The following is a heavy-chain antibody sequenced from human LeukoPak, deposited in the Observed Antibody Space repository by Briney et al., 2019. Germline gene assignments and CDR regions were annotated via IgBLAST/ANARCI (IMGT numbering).Heavy chain of an antibody. CDR1: GYTFTGYY. CDR2: ITPHNGGT. J-gene: IGHJ5*02. V-gene: IGHV1-2*02. Sequence: GASVKVSCKASGYTFTGYYIHWVRQAPGQGLEWMGWITPHNGGTNYAQKFQGRVTMTRDTSISTAYMELSRLRSDDTAVYYCARTKNLYPGWFDPWGQGTLVTVSS. D-gene: IGHD1-14*01. CDR3: ARTKNLYPGWFDP.